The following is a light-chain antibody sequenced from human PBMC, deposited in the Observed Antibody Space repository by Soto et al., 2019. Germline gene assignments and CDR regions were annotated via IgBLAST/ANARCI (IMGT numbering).Light chain of an antibody. J-gene: IGKJ5*01. CDR1: QDISNY. CDR2: DAS. V-gene: IGKV1-33*01. CDR3: QQYDNLPSIT. Sequence: DLQMTQSPSSLSASVGDRVTITCQASQDISNYLNWYQQKPGKAPKLLIYDASNLETGVPSRFSGSRSGTDFTVTISNLQPEDIATYYCQQYDNLPSITFGQGTRLEIK.